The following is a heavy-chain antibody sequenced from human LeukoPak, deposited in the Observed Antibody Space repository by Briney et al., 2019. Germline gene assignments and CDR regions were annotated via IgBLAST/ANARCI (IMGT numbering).Heavy chain of an antibody. CDR2: ISWDGGST. V-gene: IGHV3-43*01. CDR1: GFTFDDYT. D-gene: IGHD2-15*01. J-gene: IGHJ6*03. Sequence: PGGSLRLSCAASGFTFDDYTMHWVRQAPGKGLEWVSLISWDGGSTYYADSVKGRFTISRDNSKNSLYLQMNSLRTEDTALYYCAKDKVVAATGLGYMDVWGKGTTVTVSS. CDR3: AKDKVVAATGLGYMDV.